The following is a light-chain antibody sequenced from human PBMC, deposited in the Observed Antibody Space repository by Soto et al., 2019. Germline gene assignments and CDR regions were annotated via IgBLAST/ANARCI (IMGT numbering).Light chain of an antibody. V-gene: IGKV3-15*01. Sequence: EIVMTQSAATLSVSPGERATLSCRASQSVSNNLAWYQQEPGQAPRLLIYGASNRATGIPDRFSGSGSGTEFTLTISSLQSEDFAVYYCQQYSNWPWTFGQGTKVDI. CDR3: QQYSNWPWT. CDR1: QSVSNN. CDR2: GAS. J-gene: IGKJ1*01.